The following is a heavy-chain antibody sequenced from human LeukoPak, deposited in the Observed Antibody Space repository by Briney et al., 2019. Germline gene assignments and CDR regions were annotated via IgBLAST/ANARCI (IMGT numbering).Heavy chain of an antibody. D-gene: IGHD6-6*01. CDR3: ARVSSSYDAFDI. CDR2: IYYSGST. V-gene: IGHV4-59*08. Sequence: PSETLSLTCTVSGASISSYYWSWIRQPPGKGLERIGYIYYSGSTNYNPSLKSRVTISVDTSKNQFSLNLNSITFADTAVYYCARVSSSYDAFDIWGQGTMVTVSS. CDR1: GASISSYY. J-gene: IGHJ3*02.